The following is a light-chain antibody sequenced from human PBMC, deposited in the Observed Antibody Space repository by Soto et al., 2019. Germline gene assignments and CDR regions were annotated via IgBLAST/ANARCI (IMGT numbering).Light chain of an antibody. V-gene: IGLV1-44*01. CDR1: SSNLGRNY. Sequence: QAVLTQPHSASGTPGQRVTISCSGSSSNLGRNYVSWYQQLPGTAHKLLIYRDDERPSGVPDRSSGSKSGTSASLAISGFQSEDEVDSYCAAWDDSLNGPVFGGGTKLTVL. CDR3: AAWDDSLNGPV. CDR2: RDD. J-gene: IGLJ2*01.